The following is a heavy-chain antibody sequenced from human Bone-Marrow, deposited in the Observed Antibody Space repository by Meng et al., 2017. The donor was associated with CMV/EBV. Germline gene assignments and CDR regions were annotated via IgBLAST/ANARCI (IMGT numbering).Heavy chain of an antibody. J-gene: IGHJ5*02. V-gene: IGHV3-48*03. D-gene: IGHD2-21*01. CDR3: ARIYCGGDRYPPDPWFDP. Sequence: GGSLRLSCAASGFTFSSYEMNWVRQAPGKGLEWVSYISSSGSTIYYADSVKGRFTISRDNAKNSLYLQMNSLRAEDTAVYYCARIYCGGDRYPPDPWFDPWGQGTLVTVSS. CDR1: GFTFSSYE. CDR2: ISSSGSTI.